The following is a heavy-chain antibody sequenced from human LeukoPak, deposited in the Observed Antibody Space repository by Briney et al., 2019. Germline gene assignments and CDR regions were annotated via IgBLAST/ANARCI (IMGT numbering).Heavy chain of an antibody. CDR3: ASGGWFGALREYNWFDP. Sequence: MTSETLSLTCTVSGASISSYYWSWIRQPPGKGLEWIGSIYYSGSTYYNPSLKSRVTISVDTSKNQFSLKLSSVTAADTAVYYCASGGWFGALREYNWFDPWGQGTLVTVSS. D-gene: IGHD3-10*01. CDR1: GASISSYY. V-gene: IGHV4-59*12. J-gene: IGHJ5*02. CDR2: IYYSGST.